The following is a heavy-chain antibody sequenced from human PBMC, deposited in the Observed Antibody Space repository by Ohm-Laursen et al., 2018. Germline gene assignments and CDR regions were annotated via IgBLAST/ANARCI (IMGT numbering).Heavy chain of an antibody. CDR2: LDPEDGET. V-gene: IGHV1-24*01. J-gene: IGHJ4*02. CDR3: ATAITRIYLWWNFDY. Sequence: SVKVSCKVSGYTLTNLSIHWVRQAPGKGLEWMGGLDPEDGETLYAQKFQGRVTMTEDRSTDTVYLELSTLKSEDTAVYYCATAITRIYLWWNFDYWGQGTLVTVSS. CDR1: GYTLTNLS. D-gene: IGHD5-18*01.